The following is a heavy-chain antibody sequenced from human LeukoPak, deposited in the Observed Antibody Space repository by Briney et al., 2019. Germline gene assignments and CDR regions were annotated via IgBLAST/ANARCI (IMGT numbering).Heavy chain of an antibody. D-gene: IGHD3-22*01. J-gene: IGHJ4*02. V-gene: IGHV4-34*01. CDR3: AAYYFDSSTKGQN. Sequence: SETLSLTCAVYGGSFSAYYWSWIRQPPGKGLEWIGEINHSGSTNYNPSLKSRVTISVDTSKNQFSLKLRSVTAADTAVYYCAAYYFDSSTKGQNWGQGTLVTVSS. CDR2: INHSGST. CDR1: GGSFSAYY.